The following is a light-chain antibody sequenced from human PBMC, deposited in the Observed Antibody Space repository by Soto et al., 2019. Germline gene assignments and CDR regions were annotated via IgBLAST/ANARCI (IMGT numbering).Light chain of an antibody. J-gene: IGKJ1*01. CDR3: EQYGSSPRT. V-gene: IGKV3-20*01. Sequence: VVLKQSPGTLSLSTGERATLFCRASQSVTSNYFAWYQQKPGQAPRLLIYGISDRATGIPDRFSGSGSGTDFTLTISRLEPEDFAVYYCEQYGSSPRTFGQGTKVDI. CDR2: GIS. CDR1: QSVTSNY.